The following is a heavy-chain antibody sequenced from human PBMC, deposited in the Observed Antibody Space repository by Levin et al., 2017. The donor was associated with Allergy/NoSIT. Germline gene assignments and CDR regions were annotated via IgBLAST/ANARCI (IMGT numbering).Heavy chain of an antibody. CDR1: GFTFDDYA. V-gene: IGHV3-9*01. D-gene: IGHD1-26*01. CDR3: VKGFGATVPSGMDV. CDR2: IDWNSGTV. Sequence: SLKISCTASGFTFDDYAMHWVRQGPGKGLEWVSIIDWNSGTVDYADSVKGRFTISRDNANSSVYLQMNALSAEDTALYYCVKGFGATVPSGMDVWGPGTTVIVSS. J-gene: IGHJ6*02.